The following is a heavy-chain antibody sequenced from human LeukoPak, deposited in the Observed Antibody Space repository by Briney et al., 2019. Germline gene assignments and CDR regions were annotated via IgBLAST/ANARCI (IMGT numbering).Heavy chain of an antibody. V-gene: IGHV4-34*01. CDR2: INHSGGT. CDR3: ARESGIEAPGRSLAY. CDR1: GGSFRGYY. Sequence: SETLSLTCAVYGGSFRGYYWSWIRQPPGEGREWIGEINHSGGTNYTPSLKSRVAISIDTSKDQFSLKLSSVTAADTAVYYCARESGIEAPGRSLAYWGQGTLVTVSS. J-gene: IGHJ4*02. D-gene: IGHD6-13*01.